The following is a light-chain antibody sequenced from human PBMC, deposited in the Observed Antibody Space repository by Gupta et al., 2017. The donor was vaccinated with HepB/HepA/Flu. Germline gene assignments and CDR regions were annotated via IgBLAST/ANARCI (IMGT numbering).Light chain of an antibody. CDR2: RNN. Sequence: SVLTQPPSASGTPGQRVTLSCSRSSSNIGSNYVYSYQQLPGTAPKLLNYRNNQRPAGVPDRFSGSKSGTSASLAISGLRSEEEADYYCVAWDDSLSGPVFGGGTKLTVL. J-gene: IGLJ2*01. CDR3: VAWDDSLSGPV. CDR1: SSNIGSNY. V-gene: IGLV1-47*01.